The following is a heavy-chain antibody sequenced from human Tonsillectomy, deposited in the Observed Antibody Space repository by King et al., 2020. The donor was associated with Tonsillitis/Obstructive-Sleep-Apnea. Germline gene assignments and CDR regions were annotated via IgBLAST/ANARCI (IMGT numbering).Heavy chain of an antibody. CDR3: ARGWLIYDY. J-gene: IGHJ4*02. CDR1: GFSLSKPRMG. Sequence: TLKESGPVLVKPPETLTLTCTVSGFSLSKPRMGVSWIRQPPGKALEWLAHIFSNDEKSYNTSLKSRLTISRDTSKSQVVLTMTNVDPVDTATYYCARGWLIYDYWGQGTLVTVSS. V-gene: IGHV2-26*01. CDR2: IFSNDEK. D-gene: IGHD6-19*01.